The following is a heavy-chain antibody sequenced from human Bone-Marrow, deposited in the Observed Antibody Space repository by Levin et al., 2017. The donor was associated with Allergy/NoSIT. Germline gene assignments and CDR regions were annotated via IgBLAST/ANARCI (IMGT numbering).Heavy chain of an antibody. Sequence: ASVKVSCKASGYTFTSYGISWVRQAPGQGLEWMGWISAYNDNTNYAQKLQGRVTMTTDTSTSTAYMELRSLRSDDTAVYYCARLGPGCSGGSCYTDAFDIWGQGTMVTVSS. CDR2: ISAYNDNT. V-gene: IGHV1-18*01. J-gene: IGHJ3*02. CDR3: ARLGPGCSGGSCYTDAFDI. CDR1: GYTFTSYG. D-gene: IGHD2-15*01.